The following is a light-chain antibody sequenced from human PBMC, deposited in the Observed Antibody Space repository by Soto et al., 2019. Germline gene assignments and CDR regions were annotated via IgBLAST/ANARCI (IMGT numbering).Light chain of an antibody. CDR2: GAS. Sequence: EIVLTQSPATLSVSPGERATLSCRASQSVGSSLAWYQQKPGQAPRLLIYGASTRATGVPARFSGSGSETEFSLTISSLQSEDFAVYSCQQYDKWPRTFGQGTKVEIK. CDR1: QSVGSS. V-gene: IGKV3-15*01. J-gene: IGKJ1*01. CDR3: QQYDKWPRT.